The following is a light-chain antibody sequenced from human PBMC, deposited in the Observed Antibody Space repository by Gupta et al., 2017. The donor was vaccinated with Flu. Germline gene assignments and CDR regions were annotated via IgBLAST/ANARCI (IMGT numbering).Light chain of an antibody. CDR3: QLPGGLPMHS. CDR1: QSVNIY. V-gene: IGKV3-11*01. J-gene: IGKJ2*03. Sequence: EIVLTQSPATLSLSPGDRAILSCRASQSVNIYLGWYQQKPGQPPRLLMFDASKRDAGIADRFSGSGLGKDFPLTISTREQEDFAVYYCQLPGGLPMHSFGQGTKLE. CDR2: DAS.